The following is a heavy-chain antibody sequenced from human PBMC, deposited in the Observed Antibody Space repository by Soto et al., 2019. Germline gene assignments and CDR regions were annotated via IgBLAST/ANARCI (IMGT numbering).Heavy chain of an antibody. CDR1: GFTFSSYA. D-gene: IGHD3-10*01. CDR2: ISGSGGST. Sequence: PGGSLRLSCAASGFTFSSYAMSWVRQAPGKGLEWVSAISGSGGSTYYADSVKGRFTISRDSSKNTLYLQMNSLRDEDTAVYYCAKGLGASMVRGVTSFDYWGQGTLVTVSS. J-gene: IGHJ4*02. CDR3: AKGLGASMVRGVTSFDY. V-gene: IGHV3-23*01.